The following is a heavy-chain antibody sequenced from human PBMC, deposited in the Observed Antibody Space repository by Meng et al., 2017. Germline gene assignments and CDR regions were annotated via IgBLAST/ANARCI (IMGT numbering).Heavy chain of an antibody. CDR3: ASSMVRGVITDY. Sequence: SETLSLTCTVSGGSISSGSYYWSWIRQPAGKGLEWIGRINTSGSTNYNPSLKSRVTISVDTSKNQFSLKLSSVTAADTAVYYCASSMVRGVITDYWGQGTRVTGCS. J-gene: IGHJ4*02. D-gene: IGHD3-10*01. CDR2: INTSGST. V-gene: IGHV4-61*02. CDR1: GGSISSGSYY.